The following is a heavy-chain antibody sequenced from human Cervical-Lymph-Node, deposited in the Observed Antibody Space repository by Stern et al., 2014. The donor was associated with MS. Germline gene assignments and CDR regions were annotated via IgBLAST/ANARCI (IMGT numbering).Heavy chain of an antibody. CDR3: ARDTSSPERSDW. Sequence: EVQLEESGGGVIQPGGSLRLSCTASGVTVSRDYMTWVRQAPGKGLEWVSLITNVGSTFYPDSVKGRFTISRADSKNPVYLHMTSLRAEDTAMYYCARDTSSPERSDWWGQGTLVTVSS. D-gene: IGHD1-1*01. J-gene: IGHJ4*02. CDR2: ITNVGST. CDR1: GVTVSRDY. V-gene: IGHV3-53*01.